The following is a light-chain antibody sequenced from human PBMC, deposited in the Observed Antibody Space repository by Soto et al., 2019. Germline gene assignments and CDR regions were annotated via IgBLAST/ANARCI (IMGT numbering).Light chain of an antibody. CDR3: SSYTSSSTLYV. J-gene: IGLJ1*01. CDR2: DVS. Sequence: QSALTQPASVSGSPGQSITISCTGTNSDVGGYNYVSWYKQHPGKAPKLMIYDVSNRPSGVSNRFSGSKSGNTASLTISGLQAEDEADYYCSSYTSSSTLYVFGTGTKLTVL. V-gene: IGLV2-14*01. CDR1: NSDVGGYNY.